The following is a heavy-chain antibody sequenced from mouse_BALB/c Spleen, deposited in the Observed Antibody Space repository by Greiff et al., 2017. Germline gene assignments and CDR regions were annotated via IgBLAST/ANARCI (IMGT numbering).Heavy chain of an antibody. D-gene: IGHD2-4*01. CDR2: ISDGGSYT. CDR3: ARGDYDEGFAY. J-gene: IGHJ3*01. V-gene: IGHV5-4*02. Sequence: EVMLVESGGGLVKPGGSLKLSCAASGFTFSDYYMYWVRQTPEKRLEWVATISDGGSYTYYPDSVKGRFTISRDNAKNKLYLQMSSLNSEDTAMYYCARGDYDEGFAYWGQGTPGTVSA. CDR1: GFTFSDYY.